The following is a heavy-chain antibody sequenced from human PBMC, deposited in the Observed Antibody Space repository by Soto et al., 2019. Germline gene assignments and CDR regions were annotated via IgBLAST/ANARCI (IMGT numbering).Heavy chain of an antibody. D-gene: IGHD1-26*01. CDR2: SIPTFGTA. J-gene: IGHJ4*02. CDR1: GGTFSSYS. V-gene: IGHV1-69*01. Sequence: QVQLVQSGAEGKKPGSSVKVSCKASGGTFSSYSINWVRQAPGQGLELMGESIPTFGTANYAQKFQGRVTITADESTSTAYMELSSLRSEDTAVYYCARVGGRHSGGIDYWGQGTLVTVSS. CDR3: ARVGGRHSGGIDY.